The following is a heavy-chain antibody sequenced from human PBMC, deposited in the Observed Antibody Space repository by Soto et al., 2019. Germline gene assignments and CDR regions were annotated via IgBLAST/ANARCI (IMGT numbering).Heavy chain of an antibody. D-gene: IGHD2-2*01. V-gene: IGHV3-23*01. J-gene: IGHJ4*02. Sequence: GGSLRLSCAASGFTFSSYAMSWVRQAPGKGLEWVSAISGSGGSTYYADSVKGRFTISRDNSKNTLYLQMNSLRAEDTAVYYCAKDGEGDIVVVPAATFDYWGQGTLVTV. CDR2: ISGSGGST. CDR3: AKDGEGDIVVVPAATFDY. CDR1: GFTFSSYA.